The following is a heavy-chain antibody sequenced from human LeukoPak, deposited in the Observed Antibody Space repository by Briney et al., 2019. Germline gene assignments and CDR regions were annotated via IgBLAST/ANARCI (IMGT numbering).Heavy chain of an antibody. Sequence: SETLSLTCGVSGGSITNTNYWTWVRQPPGKGLEWIGEVNLQGSTNYNPSLMGRVAISIDTSENHISLQLTSVTAADTAVYYCAREGGPYRPLVYSGEGTLVTVSS. J-gene: IGHJ4*02. CDR3: AREGGPYRPLVY. CDR2: VNLQGST. V-gene: IGHV4-4*02. CDR1: GGSITNTNY.